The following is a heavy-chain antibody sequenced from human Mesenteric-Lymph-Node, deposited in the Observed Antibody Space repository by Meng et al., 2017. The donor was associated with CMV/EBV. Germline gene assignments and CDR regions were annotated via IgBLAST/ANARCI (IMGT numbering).Heavy chain of an antibody. CDR2: IVVDTGYK. D-gene: IGHD3-3*01. CDR3: AAGRTYNFRSGPSYYYDMDV. CDR1: GFSFTSST. Sequence: SVKVSCKASGFSFTSSTVQWMRQARGQRLEWRGWIVVDTGYKRYAQRFQERVTTTRDMSTGTAYMEMSSLRSEDTAVYYCAAGRTYNFRSGPSYYYDMDVWGQGTTVTVSS. J-gene: IGHJ6*02. V-gene: IGHV1-58*01.